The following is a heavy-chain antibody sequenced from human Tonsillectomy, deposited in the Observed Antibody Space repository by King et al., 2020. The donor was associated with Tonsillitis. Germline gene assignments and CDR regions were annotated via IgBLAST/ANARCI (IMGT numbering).Heavy chain of an antibody. V-gene: IGHV4-31*03. CDR2: IYNSGST. Sequence: QLQESGPGLVKPSQTLSLTCIVSGDSISSGGHYWSWIRQHPGKGLEWVGYIYNSGSTYYNPSLKSRITISVDTSKNQFSLNLTSVTAADTAVYYCASATCCSNTCYRPEFFQDWGQGTLVTVSS. D-gene: IGHD2-2*02. CDR1: GDSISSGGHY. CDR3: ASATCCSNTCYRPEFFQD. J-gene: IGHJ1*01.